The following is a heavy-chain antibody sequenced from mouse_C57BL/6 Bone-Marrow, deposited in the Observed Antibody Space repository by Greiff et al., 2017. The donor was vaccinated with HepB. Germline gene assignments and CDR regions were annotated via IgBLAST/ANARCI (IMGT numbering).Heavy chain of an antibody. CDR1: GYTFTDYY. V-gene: IGHV1-19*01. CDR2: INPYNGGT. J-gene: IGHJ1*03. CDR3: AAPDWDRASLRYFDV. Sequence: EVQLQQSGPVLVKPGASVKMSCKASGYTFTDYYMNWVKQSHGKSLEWIGVINPYNGGTSYNQKFKGKATLTVDKSSSTAYMELNSLTSEDSAVYYCAAPDWDRASLRYFDVWGTGTTVTVSS. D-gene: IGHD4-1*01.